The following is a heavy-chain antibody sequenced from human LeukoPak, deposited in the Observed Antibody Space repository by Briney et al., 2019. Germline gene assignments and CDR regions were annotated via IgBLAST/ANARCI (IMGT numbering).Heavy chain of an antibody. J-gene: IGHJ3*02. D-gene: IGHD3-22*01. CDR1: GGSISSGSYY. V-gene: IGHV4-61*02. CDR3: ARDLTYYYDSSGYIMDAFDI. CDR2: IYTSGST. Sequence: SSQTLSLTCTVSGGSISSGSYYWSWIRQPAGKGLEWIGRIYTSGSTNYNPSLKSRVTISVDTSKNQFSLKLSSVTAADTAVYYCARDLTYYYDSSGYIMDAFDIWGQGTMVTVSS.